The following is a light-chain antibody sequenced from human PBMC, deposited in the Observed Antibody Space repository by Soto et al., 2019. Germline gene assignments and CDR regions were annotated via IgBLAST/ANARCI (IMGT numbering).Light chain of an antibody. V-gene: IGLV2-14*03. CDR3: SSYTTSNTRQIV. CDR2: DVS. J-gene: IGLJ1*01. CDR1: RSDVGGSHY. Sequence: QSALTQPASVSVSPGQSITISCTGTRSDVGGSHYVSWYQHHPGKAPKLMIFDVSNRPSGVSNRFSGSKSGNTASLTISGLQPEYEADSYCSSYTTSNTRQIVFGTGTKFTVL.